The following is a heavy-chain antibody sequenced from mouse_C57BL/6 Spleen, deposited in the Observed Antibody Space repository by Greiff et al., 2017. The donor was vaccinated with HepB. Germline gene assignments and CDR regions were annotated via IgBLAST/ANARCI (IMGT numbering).Heavy chain of an antibody. D-gene: IGHD4-1*01. CDR1: GYSITSGYY. CDR3: ARTGTGFDY. V-gene: IGHV3-6*01. J-gene: IGHJ2*01. CDR2: ISYDGSN. Sequence: EVKVEESGPGLVKPSQSLSLTCSVTGYSITSGYYWNWIRQFPGNKLEWMGYISYDGSNNYNPSLKNRISITRDTSKNQFFLKLNSVTTEDTATYYCARTGTGFDYWGQGTTLTVSS.